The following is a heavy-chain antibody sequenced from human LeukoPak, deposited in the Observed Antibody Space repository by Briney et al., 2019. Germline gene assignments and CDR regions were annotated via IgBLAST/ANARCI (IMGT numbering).Heavy chain of an antibody. J-gene: IGHJ4*03. CDR1: GYTFTSYY. CDR2: INPNSGGT. D-gene: IGHD6-19*01. V-gene: IGHV1-2*02. Sequence: ASVKVSCKASGYTFTSYYMYWVRQAPGQGLEWMGWINPNSGGTNYAQKFQGRVIMTRDTSISTAYMELSRLRSDDTAVYYCARDVGSSIAVAGIFDYWGQGTTVTASS. CDR3: ARDVGSSIAVAGIFDY.